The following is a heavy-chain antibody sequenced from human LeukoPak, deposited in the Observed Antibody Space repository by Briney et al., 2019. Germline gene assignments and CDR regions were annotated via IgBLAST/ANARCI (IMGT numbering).Heavy chain of an antibody. CDR1: GFTFSSYG. D-gene: IGHD6-13*01. V-gene: IGHV3-30*02. J-gene: IGHJ4*02. CDR3: ARDPTAGYSSSWYPYYFDY. CDR2: TRYDGSNK. Sequence: AGGSLRLSCAASGFTFSSYGMYWVRQAPGKGLEWVAFTRYDGSNKYYADSVKGRFTISRDNSKNTLYLQMNSLRAEDTAVYYCARDPTAGYSSSWYPYYFDYWGQGTLVTVSS.